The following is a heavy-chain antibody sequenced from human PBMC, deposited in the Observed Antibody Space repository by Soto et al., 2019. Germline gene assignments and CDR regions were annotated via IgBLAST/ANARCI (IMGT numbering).Heavy chain of an antibody. D-gene: IGHD2-2*01. CDR1: GYTFTSYY. CDR2: INPSGGST. Sequence: GASVKVSCKASGYTFTSYYMHCVRQAPGQGLEWMGIINPSGGSTSYAQKFQGRVTMTRDTSTSTVYMELSSLRSEDTAVYYCAIGYCSSTSCSGMDVWGQGTTVTVS. CDR3: AIGYCSSTSCSGMDV. V-gene: IGHV1-46*01. J-gene: IGHJ6*02.